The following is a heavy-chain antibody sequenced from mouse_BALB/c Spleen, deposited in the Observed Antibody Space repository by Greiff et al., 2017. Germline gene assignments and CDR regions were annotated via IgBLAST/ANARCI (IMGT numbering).Heavy chain of an antibody. CDR2: IDPANGNT. Sequence: DVQLQESGAELVKPGASVKLSCTASGFNIKDTYMHWVKQRPEQGLEWIGRIDPANGNTKYDPKFQGKATITADTSSNTAYLQLSSLTSEDTAVYYCARAGTEAMDEWGQGTSVTVSS. J-gene: IGHJ4*01. V-gene: IGHV14-3*02. CDR1: GFNIKDTY. CDR3: ARAGTEAMDE. D-gene: IGHD4-1*01.